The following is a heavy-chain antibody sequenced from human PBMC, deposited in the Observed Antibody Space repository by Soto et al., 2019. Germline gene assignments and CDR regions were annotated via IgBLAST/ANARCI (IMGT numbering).Heavy chain of an antibody. CDR3: ERDQDYGDYKMDY. J-gene: IGHJ4*02. CDR1: GGPFISYA. CDR2: IIPIFGTA. Sequence: GXSVKVSCKASGGPFISYAISWVRQAPGQGLEWMGGIIPIFGTANYAQKFQGRVTITADESTSTAYMELSSLRSEDTAVYYCERDQDYGDYKMDYWGQGTLVTVSS. D-gene: IGHD4-17*01. V-gene: IGHV1-69*13.